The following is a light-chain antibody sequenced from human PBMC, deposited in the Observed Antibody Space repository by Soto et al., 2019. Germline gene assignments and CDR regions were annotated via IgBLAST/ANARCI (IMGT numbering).Light chain of an antibody. CDR3: ATWDSSLTGEV. Sequence: QSVLTQPPSVSAAPGQKVTISCCGSSSNIGNNYVSWYQQLPGTAPKLLIYDSNKRPSGIPDRFSGSKSGTSATLDITGLQTGDEADYYCATWDSSLTGEVFGGGTKLTVL. J-gene: IGLJ2*01. CDR2: DSN. V-gene: IGLV1-51*01. CDR1: SSNIGNNY.